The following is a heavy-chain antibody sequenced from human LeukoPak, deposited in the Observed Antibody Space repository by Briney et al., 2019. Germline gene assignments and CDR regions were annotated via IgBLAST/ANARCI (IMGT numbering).Heavy chain of an antibody. CDR3: ARVAPITMIVVVSGIKRWGAFDI. CDR1: GFTFNTYA. D-gene: IGHD3-22*01. V-gene: IGHV3-23*01. J-gene: IGHJ3*02. Sequence: PGGTLRLSCAASGFTFNTYAMNWVRQAPGKGLEWVSVISVSGYSTYYADSVKGRFTISRDNSKNTLHLQMHSLRAEDTAVYYCARVAPITMIVVVSGIKRWGAFDIWGQGTMVTVSS. CDR2: ISVSGYST.